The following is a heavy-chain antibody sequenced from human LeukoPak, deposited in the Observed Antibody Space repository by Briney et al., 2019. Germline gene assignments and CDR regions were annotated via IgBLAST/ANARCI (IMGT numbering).Heavy chain of an antibody. D-gene: IGHD5-12*01. CDR1: GFTFSDYW. CDR2: VGISTGNT. Sequence: GGSLRPSCAASGFTFSDYWMSWVRQAPGKGLEWISYVGISTGNTKYADSVKGRFTISGDSAKNSVFLLMNNLRVDDTAVYYCARDHRYAFDNWGQGTLVTVSS. J-gene: IGHJ4*02. CDR3: ARDHRYAFDN. V-gene: IGHV3-11*06.